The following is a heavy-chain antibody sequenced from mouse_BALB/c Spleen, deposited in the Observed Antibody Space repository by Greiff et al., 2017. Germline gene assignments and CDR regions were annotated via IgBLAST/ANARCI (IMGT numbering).Heavy chain of an antibody. CDR3: ARDDYLAY. V-gene: IGHV5-12-2*01. CDR1: GFTFSSYT. J-gene: IGHJ2*01. Sequence: DVMLVESGGGLVQPGGSLKLSCAASGFTFSSYTMSWVRQTPEKRLEWVAYISNGGGSTYYPDTVKGRFTISRDNAKNTLYLQMSSLKSEDTAMYYCARDDYLAYWGQGTTVTVAS. CDR2: ISNGGGST. D-gene: IGHD2-4*01.